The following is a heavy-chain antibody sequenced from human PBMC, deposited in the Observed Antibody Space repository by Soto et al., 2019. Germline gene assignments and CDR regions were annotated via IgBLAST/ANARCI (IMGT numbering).Heavy chain of an antibody. J-gene: IGHJ3*02. Sequence: EVQLVESGGGLVQPGGSLRLSCAASGFTVSSNYMSWVRQAPGKGLGWASVIYIGGSTYYADSVKGRFTISRDNSKNTLYLQMNSLRAEDTAVYYCAREGHDYGDYVGAFDIWGQGTMVTVSS. V-gene: IGHV3-66*01. CDR3: AREGHDYGDYVGAFDI. CDR1: GFTVSSNY. CDR2: IYIGGST. D-gene: IGHD4-17*01.